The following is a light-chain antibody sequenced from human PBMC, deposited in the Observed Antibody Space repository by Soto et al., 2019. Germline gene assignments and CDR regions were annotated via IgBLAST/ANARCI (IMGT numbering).Light chain of an antibody. V-gene: IGKV3-20*01. J-gene: IGKJ3*01. Sequence: EIVLTQSPGTLSLSPGERATLSCRASQSASGNYLAWYQQKLGQAPRLLIYGATSRATGIPDRFSGSVSGTDFTLTISRLEPEDFAVYYCQQYGRSATFTFGPGTKVDIK. CDR2: GAT. CDR3: QQYGRSATFT. CDR1: QSASGNY.